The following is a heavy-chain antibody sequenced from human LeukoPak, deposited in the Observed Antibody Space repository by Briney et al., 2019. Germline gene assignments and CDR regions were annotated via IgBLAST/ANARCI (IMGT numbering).Heavy chain of an antibody. CDR2: ISYDGSNK. V-gene: IGHV3-30-3*01. J-gene: IGHJ4*02. D-gene: IGHD3-10*01. CDR3: ARDGTGAGIRGLIDY. CDR1: GFTFSSYA. Sequence: GGSLRLSCAASGFTFSSYAMHWVRQAPGKGLEWVAVISYDGSNKYYADSVKGRFTISRDNSKNTLYLQMNSLRAEDTAVYYCARDGTGAGIRGLIDYWGQGTLVTVSS.